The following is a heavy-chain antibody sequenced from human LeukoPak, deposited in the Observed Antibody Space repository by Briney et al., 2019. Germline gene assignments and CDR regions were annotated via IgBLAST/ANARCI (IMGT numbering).Heavy chain of an antibody. J-gene: IGHJ3*02. V-gene: IGHV3-23*01. CDR2: ISGSGGST. Sequence: PGGSLRLSCAASGFTFSSYAMSWVRQAPGKGLEWVSAISGSGGSTYYADSVKGRFTISRDNSENTLYLQMNSLRAEDTAVYYCAKVGLDYYDSSGYPEDAFDIWGQGTMVTVSS. D-gene: IGHD3-22*01. CDR1: GFTFSSYA. CDR3: AKVGLDYYDSSGYPEDAFDI.